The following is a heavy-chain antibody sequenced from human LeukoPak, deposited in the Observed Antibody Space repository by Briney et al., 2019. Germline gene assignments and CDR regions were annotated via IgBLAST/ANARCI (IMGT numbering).Heavy chain of an antibody. CDR3: AKDLDFYGSGSWSSYYGMDV. CDR2: ISYDGSNK. D-gene: IGHD3-10*01. V-gene: IGHV3-30-3*01. CDR1: GFTFSSYA. Sequence: PGGSLRLSCAASGFTFSSYAMHWVRQAPGKGLEWVAVISYDGSNKYYADSVKGRFTISRDNSKNTLYLQMNSLRAEDTAVYYCAKDLDFYGSGSWSSYYGMDVWGQGTTVTVSS. J-gene: IGHJ6*02.